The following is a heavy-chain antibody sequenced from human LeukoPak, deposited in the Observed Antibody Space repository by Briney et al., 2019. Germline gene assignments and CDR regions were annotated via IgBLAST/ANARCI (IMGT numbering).Heavy chain of an antibody. CDR2: ISGSGGST. CDR1: GFTFSSYA. Sequence: GGSLRLSCAASGFTFSSYAMSWVRQAPGKGLEWVSSISGSGGSTYYADSVKGRFTISRDNSKNTLRLQMNSLRGEDTAVYYCAKDREGTIADYFDYWGQGTLVTVSS. V-gene: IGHV3-23*01. D-gene: IGHD1-7*01. CDR3: AKDREGTIADYFDY. J-gene: IGHJ4*02.